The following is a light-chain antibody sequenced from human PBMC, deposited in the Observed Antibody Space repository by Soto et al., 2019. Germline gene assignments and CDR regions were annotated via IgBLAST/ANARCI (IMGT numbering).Light chain of an antibody. CDR1: SSDIGRYNY. CDR3: SSYKSSSTYV. V-gene: IGLV2-14*01. CDR2: DVS. Sequence: QSVLTQPASVSGSPGQSITISCTGTSSDIGRYNYVSWYQQYPGKAPKFMIYDVSNRPSGVSNRFSGSKSGNTASLTISGLQAEDEADYSCSSYKSSSTYVFGPGTKVTVL. J-gene: IGLJ1*01.